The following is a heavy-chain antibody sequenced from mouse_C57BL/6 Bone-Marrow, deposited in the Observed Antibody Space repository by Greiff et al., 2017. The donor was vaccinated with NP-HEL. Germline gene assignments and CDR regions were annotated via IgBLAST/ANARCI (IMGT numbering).Heavy chain of an antibody. CDR1: GYTFNDYW. CDR2: IDPENGST. Sequence: VQLQQPGAELVRPGASVKLSCTASGYTFNDYWMHWVKQRPEQGLEWIGRIDPENGSTEYTAKFQGKATITADTSSSTAYLQLSSLTSEDAAVYYCATSYGRYPAYAMDYWGQGTSVTVSS. V-gene: IGHV14-1*01. D-gene: IGHD2-3*01. J-gene: IGHJ4*01. CDR3: ATSYGRYPAYAMDY.